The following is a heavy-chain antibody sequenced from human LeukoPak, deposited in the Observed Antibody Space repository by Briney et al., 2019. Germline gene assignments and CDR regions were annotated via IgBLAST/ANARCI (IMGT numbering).Heavy chain of an antibody. D-gene: IGHD3-10*01. CDR1: GFTFSNYA. CDR3: AKGRSGTYYLHDY. Sequence: GGSLRLSCAASGFTFSNYAMSWVRQAPGKGLEWVSSISGSGGDTYYADSMEGRFSIFRDNSKNTLYLQITSLRAEDTAVYYCAKGRSGTYYLHDYWGQGTLVTVSS. CDR2: ISGSGGDT. J-gene: IGHJ4*02. V-gene: IGHV3-23*01.